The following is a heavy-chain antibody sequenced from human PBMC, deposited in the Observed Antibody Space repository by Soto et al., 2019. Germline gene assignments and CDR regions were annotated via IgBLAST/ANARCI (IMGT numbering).Heavy chain of an antibody. CDR2: ISAYNGNT. CDR1: GCTFTRYG. V-gene: IGHV1-18*04. D-gene: IGHD5-12*01. CDR3: ARGNRPWSGYVAFDY. Sequence: AAVKVSCKACGCTFTRYGISWVRQAPGQGLEWMGWISAYNGNTNYAQKLQGRVTMTTDTSTSTAYMELRSLRSDDTAVYYCARGNRPWSGYVAFDYWGQGTLVTVSS. J-gene: IGHJ4*02.